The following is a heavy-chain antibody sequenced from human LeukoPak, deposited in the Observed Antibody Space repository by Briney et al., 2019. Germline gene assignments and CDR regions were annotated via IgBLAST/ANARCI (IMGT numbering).Heavy chain of an antibody. J-gene: IGHJ3*02. CDR3: ARVLRSYCCAFDI. D-gene: IGHD3-16*02. CDR1: GFTFTSYW. V-gene: IGHV3-7*01. Sequence: PGGSLRLSCAASGFTFTSYWMSWVRQVPGKGLERVAIIKDDGSEKLYVDSVKGRFTISRDDAENSLSPQMNSLRVEDTAVYYCARVLRSYCCAFDIWGQGTMVTVSS. CDR2: IKDDGSEK.